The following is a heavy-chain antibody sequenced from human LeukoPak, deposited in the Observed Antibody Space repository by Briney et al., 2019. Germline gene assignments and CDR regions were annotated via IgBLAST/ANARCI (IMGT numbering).Heavy chain of an antibody. CDR2: IKQDGSEK. Sequence: GGSLRLSCAASGFTFSSYWMSWVRQAPGKGLEWGANIKQDGSEKYYVDSVKGRFTISRDNAKNSLYLQMNSLRAEDTAVYYCAKDGAAPDPYDYSSEGAPDYWGQGTLVTVSS. V-gene: IGHV3-7*01. CDR3: AKDGAAPDPYDYSSEGAPDY. D-gene: IGHD4-11*01. CDR1: GFTFSSYW. J-gene: IGHJ4*02.